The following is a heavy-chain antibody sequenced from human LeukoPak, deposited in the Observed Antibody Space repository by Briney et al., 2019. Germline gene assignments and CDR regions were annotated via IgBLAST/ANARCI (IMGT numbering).Heavy chain of an antibody. CDR2: IYPDDSHT. CDR1: GYSFTSYS. V-gene: IGHV5-51*01. Sequence: GESLKISCKGSGYSFTSYSIGWVRQMPGKGLEWMGFIYPDDSHTRYSPSFEGQVTISADKSINTAYLQWSRLRASDTAMYYCARHRTTGYSVSAFDMWGQGTLVTVSS. D-gene: IGHD5/OR15-5a*01. CDR3: ARHRTTGYSVSAFDM. J-gene: IGHJ3*02.